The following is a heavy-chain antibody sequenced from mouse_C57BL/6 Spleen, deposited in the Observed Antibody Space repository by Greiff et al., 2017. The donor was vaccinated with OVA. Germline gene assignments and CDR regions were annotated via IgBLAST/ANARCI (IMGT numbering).Heavy chain of an antibody. V-gene: IGHV3-6*01. J-gene: IGHJ2*01. CDR2: ISYDGSN. D-gene: IGHD3-2*02. Sequence: DVKLVESGPGLVKPSQSLSLTCSVTGYSITSGYYWNWIRQFPGNKLEWMGYISYDGSNNYNPSLKNRISITRDTSKNQFFLKLNSVTTEDTATYYCARRLPYFDYWGQGTTLTVSS. CDR1: GYSITSGYY. CDR3: ARRLPYFDY.